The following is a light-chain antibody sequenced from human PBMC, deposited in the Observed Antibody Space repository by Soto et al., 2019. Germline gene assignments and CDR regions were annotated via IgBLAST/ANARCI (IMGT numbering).Light chain of an antibody. Sequence: QSALTQPASVSGSPGQSITISCTGTSSDVGGYNYVSWHQQHPGKAPKLMIYEVSNRPSGVSNRFSGSKSGNTASLTISGLQAEDEADFYCSSYTSSSTYVFGTGTQLTVL. CDR3: SSYTSSSTYV. V-gene: IGLV2-14*01. J-gene: IGLJ1*01. CDR2: EVS. CDR1: SSDVGGYNY.